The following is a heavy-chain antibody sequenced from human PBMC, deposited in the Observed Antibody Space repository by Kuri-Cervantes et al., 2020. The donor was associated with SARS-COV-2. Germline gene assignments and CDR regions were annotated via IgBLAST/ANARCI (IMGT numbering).Heavy chain of an antibody. J-gene: IGHJ4*02. CDR2: TYSGGSST. CDR3: AVIQNSGSYSTRSSYFDY. D-gene: IGHD1-26*01. V-gene: IGHV3-23*03. Sequence: GESLKISCAASGFTFSSYAMSWVRQAPGKGLEWVSVTYSGGSSTYYADSVKGRFTISRDNAKNSLYLQMNSLRAEDTAVYYCAVIQNSGSYSTRSSYFDYWGQGTLVTVSS. CDR1: GFTFSSYA.